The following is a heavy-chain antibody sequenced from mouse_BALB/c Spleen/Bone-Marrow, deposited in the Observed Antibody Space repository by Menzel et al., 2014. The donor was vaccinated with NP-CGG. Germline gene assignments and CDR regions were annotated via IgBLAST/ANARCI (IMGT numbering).Heavy chain of an antibody. J-gene: IGHJ3*01. V-gene: IGHV5-9-2*01. CDR3: ARHAYYDEPEFSFVY. CDR2: ISGGGSYT. D-gene: IGHD2-4*01. Sequence: EVMLVESGGGLVKSGGSLKLSCAASGFTFNSYGMSWVRQTPGKRLEWVATISGGGSYTFYPDSVKGQFTISRDNAKNTPYLQLSSLRSEDSALYYCARHAYYDEPEFSFVYWGQGTLVTVSA. CDR1: GFTFNSYG.